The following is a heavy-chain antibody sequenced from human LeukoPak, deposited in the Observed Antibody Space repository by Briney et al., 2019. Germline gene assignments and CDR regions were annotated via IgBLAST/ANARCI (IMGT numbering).Heavy chain of an antibody. J-gene: IGHJ4*02. CDR1: GFTFSKYG. V-gene: IGHV3-33*01. Sequence: GGSLRLSCAASGFTFSKYGIHWVRQAPGKGLEWVAVIWYDGRTKYYADSVKGRFTISRDNSKSTLYLQMNSLRAEDTAVYYCARDFEYSSSTGVYWGQGTLVTVSS. CDR3: ARDFEYSSSTGVY. CDR2: IWYDGRTK. D-gene: IGHD5-12*01.